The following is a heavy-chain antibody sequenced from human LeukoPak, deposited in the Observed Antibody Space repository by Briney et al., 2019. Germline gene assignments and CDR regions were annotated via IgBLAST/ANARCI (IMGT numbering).Heavy chain of an antibody. Sequence: PGGSLRLSCAASGFTFSSYWMSWVRQAPGKGLEWVANIKQDGSEKYYVDSVKGRFTISRDNAKNSLYLQMNSLRAEDTAVYYCARRGGYYDSSGYLTAQNWFDPWGQGTLVTVSS. CDR1: GFTFSSYW. CDR3: ARRGGYYDSSGYLTAQNWFDP. J-gene: IGHJ5*02. V-gene: IGHV3-7*01. D-gene: IGHD3-22*01. CDR2: IKQDGSEK.